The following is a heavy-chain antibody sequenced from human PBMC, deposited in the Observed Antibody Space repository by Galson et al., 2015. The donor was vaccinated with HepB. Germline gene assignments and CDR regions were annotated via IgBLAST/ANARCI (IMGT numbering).Heavy chain of an antibody. CDR1: GFTFSSYG. CDR2: VWYDGNNK. V-gene: IGHV3-33*01. Sequence: SLRLSCAASGFTFSSYGMHWVRQAPGKGLEWVAIVWYDGNNKYYADSVKGRFTISRDNSKNTPYLQMNSLRAEDTAVYYCARGDFWSGYLYYFDYWGQGTLVTVSS. CDR3: ARGDFWSGYLYYFDY. J-gene: IGHJ4*02. D-gene: IGHD3-3*01.